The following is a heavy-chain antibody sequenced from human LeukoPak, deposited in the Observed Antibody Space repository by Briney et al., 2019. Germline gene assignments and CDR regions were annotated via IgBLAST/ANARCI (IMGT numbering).Heavy chain of an antibody. CDR3: AREVIPYSSSPMNFYYYGMDV. CDR2: IYYSGST. D-gene: IGHD6-13*01. J-gene: IGHJ6*02. CDR1: GGSISSSSYY. V-gene: IGHV4-39*07. Sequence: SETLPLTCTVSGGSISSSSYYWGWIRQPPGKGLEWIGSIYYSGSTYYNPSLKSRVTISVDTSKNQFSLKLSSVTAADTAVYYCAREVIPYSSSPMNFYYYGMDVWGQGTTVTVSS.